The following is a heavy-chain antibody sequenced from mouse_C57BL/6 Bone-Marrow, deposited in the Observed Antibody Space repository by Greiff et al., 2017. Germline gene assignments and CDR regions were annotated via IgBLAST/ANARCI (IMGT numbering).Heavy chain of an antibody. D-gene: IGHD2-1*01. CDR3: ARLSMVTPYYYAMDY. V-gene: IGHV5-2*01. Sequence: EVNVVESGGGLVQPGESLKLSCESNEYEFPSHDMSWVRKTPEKRLELVAAINSDGGSTYYPDTMERRFIISRDNTKKTLYLQMSSLRSEDTALYYCARLSMVTPYYYAMDYWGQGTSVTVSS. J-gene: IGHJ4*01. CDR1: EYEFPSHD. CDR2: INSDGGST.